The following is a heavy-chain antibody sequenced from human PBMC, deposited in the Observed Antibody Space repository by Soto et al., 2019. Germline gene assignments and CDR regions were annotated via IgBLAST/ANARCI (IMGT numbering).Heavy chain of an antibody. CDR3: AAAAMGFDY. CDR2: ISYDGSNK. V-gene: IGHV3-30*03. CDR1: GFTFSSYG. D-gene: IGHD2-2*01. Sequence: QVQLVESGGGVVQPGRSLRLSCAASGFTFSSYGMHWVRQAPGKGLEWVAVISYDGSNKYYADSVKGRFTISRDNSKNTLYLQMNSLRAEDTAVYYCAAAAMGFDYWGQGTLVTVSS. J-gene: IGHJ4*02.